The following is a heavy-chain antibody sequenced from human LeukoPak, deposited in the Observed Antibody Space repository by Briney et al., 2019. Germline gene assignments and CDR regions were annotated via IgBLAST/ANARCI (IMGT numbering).Heavy chain of an antibody. D-gene: IGHD6-13*01. CDR2: IYYSGSA. CDR1: GGSFRSSSYY. J-gene: IGHJ6*02. CDR3: ARDLGSSWPNYYYYGMDV. V-gene: IGHV4-39*02. Sequence: SKTLSLTCTVSGGSFRSSSYYWGWIRQTPGKGLEWIGCIYYSGSAYYNPSLKSRVTISVDTSENQFSLKLSSVTAADTAVYYCARDLGSSWPNYYYYGMDVWGQGTTVTVSS.